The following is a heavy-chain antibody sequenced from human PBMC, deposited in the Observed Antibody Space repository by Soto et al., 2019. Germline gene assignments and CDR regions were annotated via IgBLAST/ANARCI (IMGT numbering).Heavy chain of an antibody. CDR3: ARLTYGDYALDY. J-gene: IGHJ4*02. CDR2: ISAYNGNT. V-gene: IGHV1-18*01. Sequence: APVKVSCKGSCYTFSSYGISWGRQAPGQGLEWMGWISAYNGNTNYAQKLQGRVTMTTDTSTSTAYMELRSLRSDDTVVYYCARLTYGDYALDYWGQGTLVTVSS. D-gene: IGHD4-17*01. CDR1: CYTFSSYG.